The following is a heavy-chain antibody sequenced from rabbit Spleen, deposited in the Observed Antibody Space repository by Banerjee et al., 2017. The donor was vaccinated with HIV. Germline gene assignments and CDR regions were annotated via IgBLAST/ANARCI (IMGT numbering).Heavy chain of an antibody. D-gene: IGHD1-1*01. CDR1: AFDFSSGGV. J-gene: IGHJ4*01. CDR2: IYTNSAST. CDR3: ARDLPTVVGWNLSL. V-gene: IGHV1S43*01. Sequence: QDHLVESGGGLVQPGGSLKLSCKASAFDFSSGGVSWVRQAPGKGLDLIACIYTNSASTWYASWVSGRFTISRSTSLNTVDLKMTSLTVADTATYFCARDLPTVVGWNLSLWGQGTLVTVS.